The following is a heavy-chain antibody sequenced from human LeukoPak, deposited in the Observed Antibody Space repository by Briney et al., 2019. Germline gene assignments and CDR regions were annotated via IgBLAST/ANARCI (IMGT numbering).Heavy chain of an antibody. J-gene: IGHJ6*04. D-gene: IGHD3-3*01. Sequence: KPSETLSLTSAVYGGSFSGYYWSWIRQPPGKGLEWIGEINHSGSTNYNPSLKSRVTISVDTSKNQFSLKLSSVTAADTAVYYCAREGDFKVDVWGKGTTVTVSS. CDR2: INHSGST. V-gene: IGHV4-34*01. CDR1: GGSFSGYY. CDR3: AREGDFKVDV.